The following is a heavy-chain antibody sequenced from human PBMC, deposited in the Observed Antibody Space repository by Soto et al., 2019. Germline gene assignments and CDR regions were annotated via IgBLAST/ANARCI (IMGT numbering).Heavy chain of an antibody. Sequence: SETLSLTCSVSVASGSSGVSYWGWFRQHSGKGLEWIGYIYSSGSTYSNPSLQSRVSMSSDTSQNQFSLKLFSVTAADTAVYYCAGITTFGVVNYGLDVWGQGTTVSVS. V-gene: IGHV4-31*03. CDR2: IYSSGST. J-gene: IGHJ6*02. CDR1: VASGSSGVSY. D-gene: IGHD3-3*01. CDR3: AGITTFGVVNYGLDV.